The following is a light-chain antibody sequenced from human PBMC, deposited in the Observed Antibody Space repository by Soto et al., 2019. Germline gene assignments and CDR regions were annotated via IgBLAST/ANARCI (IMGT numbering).Light chain of an antibody. CDR1: QDVSNN. CDR3: QQYHNWLPFT. CDR2: GAS. J-gene: IGKJ4*01. Sequence: ETLMTQSPATLSVSPGERATLSCRASQDVSNNLAWYQQKPGQAPMLLIYGASTRATGIPARFSGSGSGTAFTLTIISLQSEDFAVYYCQQYHNWLPFTFGGGTQVEI. V-gene: IGKV3-15*01.